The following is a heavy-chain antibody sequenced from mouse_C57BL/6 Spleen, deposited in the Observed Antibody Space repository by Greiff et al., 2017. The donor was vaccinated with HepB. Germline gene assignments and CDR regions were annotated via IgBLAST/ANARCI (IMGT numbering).Heavy chain of an antibody. J-gene: IGHJ1*03. Sequence: EVMLVESGGGLVQPGGSLSLSCAASGFTFTDYYMSWVRQPPGKALEWLGFIRNKANGYTTEYSASVKGRFTISRDNSQSILYLQMNALRAEDSATYYCARDRSYGRGYFDVWGTGTTVTVSS. CDR1: GFTFTDYY. D-gene: IGHD1-1*01. CDR3: ARDRSYGRGYFDV. V-gene: IGHV7-3*01. CDR2: IRNKANGYTT.